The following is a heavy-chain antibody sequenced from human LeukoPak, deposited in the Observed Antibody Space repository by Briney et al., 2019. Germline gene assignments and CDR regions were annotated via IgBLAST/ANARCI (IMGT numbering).Heavy chain of an antibody. CDR3: ARVPWVGKLDV. D-gene: IGHD1-26*01. Sequence: KPSETLSLTCTVSGGSISSGDYYWSWIRQPPGKGLEWIGRIYTSGSTNYNPSLKSRVTISVDTSKNQFSLKLSSVTAADTAVYYCARVPWVGKLDVWGKGTTVTVSS. CDR1: GGSISSGDYY. CDR2: IYTSGST. V-gene: IGHV4-61*02. J-gene: IGHJ6*04.